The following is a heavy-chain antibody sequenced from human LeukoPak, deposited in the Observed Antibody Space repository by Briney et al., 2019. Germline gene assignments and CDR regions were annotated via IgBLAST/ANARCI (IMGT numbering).Heavy chain of an antibody. CDR1: GFTFSSYS. Sequence: GGSLRLSCAASGFTFSSYSMNWVRQAPGKGLEWVSYISSSSSTIYYADSVKGRFTISRDNAKSSLYLQMNSLRAEDTAVYYCARKLKILTNIYYYYYMDVWGKGTTVTVSS. D-gene: IGHD2/OR15-2a*01. CDR3: ARKLKILTNIYYYYYMDV. CDR2: ISSSSSTI. J-gene: IGHJ6*03. V-gene: IGHV3-48*04.